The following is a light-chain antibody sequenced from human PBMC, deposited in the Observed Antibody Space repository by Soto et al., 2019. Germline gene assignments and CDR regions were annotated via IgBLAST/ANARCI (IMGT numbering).Light chain of an antibody. V-gene: IGKV3-15*01. CDR1: QSVSSN. J-gene: IGKJ4*01. CDR3: QQYKNWPPLT. Sequence: EIVMTQSPATLSVSPGERATLSCRASQSVSSNLAWYQQKPAQAPRLLFYGAFTRATGIPARFSGSRSGTEFTLTISSLQSEDFAVYYCQQYKNWPPLTFGGGTKVEIK. CDR2: GAF.